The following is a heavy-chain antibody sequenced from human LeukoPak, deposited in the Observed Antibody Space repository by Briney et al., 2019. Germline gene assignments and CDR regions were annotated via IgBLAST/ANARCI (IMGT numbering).Heavy chain of an antibody. CDR1: GGSISSSSYY. V-gene: IGHV4-39*01. Sequence: SETLSLTCTVSGGSISSSSYYWSWIRQPPGTGLEWIGEINHSGSTNYNPSLKSRVTISVDTSKNQFSLKLSSVTAADTAVYYCARHIWFDPWGQGTLVTVSS. CDR2: INHSGST. CDR3: ARHIWFDP. J-gene: IGHJ5*02.